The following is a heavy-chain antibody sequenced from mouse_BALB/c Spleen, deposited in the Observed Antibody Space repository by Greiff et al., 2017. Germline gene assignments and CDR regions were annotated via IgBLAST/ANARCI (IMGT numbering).Heavy chain of an antibody. J-gene: IGHJ4*01. CDR1: GYTFTSYW. Sequence: QVQLQQPGAELVKPGASVKLSCKASGYTFTSYWMHWVKQRPGQGLEWIGEINPSNGRTNYNEKFKSKATLTVDKSSSTAYMQLSSLTSEDSAVYYCARKYGSSLYAMDYWGQGTSVTVSS. D-gene: IGHD1-1*01. CDR2: INPSNGRT. V-gene: IGHV1S81*02. CDR3: ARKYGSSLYAMDY.